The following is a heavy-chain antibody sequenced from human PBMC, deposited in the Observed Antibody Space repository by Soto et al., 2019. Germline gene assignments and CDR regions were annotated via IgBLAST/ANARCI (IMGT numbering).Heavy chain of an antibody. V-gene: IGHV1-69*02. Sequence: QVQLVQSGAEVKKPGSSVKVSCEASGGTFSSYTISWVRQAPGQGLELMGRIIPIRGIANYAQKFQGRVTITADKSTSTAFLALHSLRSEDTAVYYCARSNYYDSSAYYLSLDYWGQGTLVTVSS. D-gene: IGHD3-22*01. CDR1: GGTFSSYT. CDR3: ARSNYYDSSAYYLSLDY. CDR2: IIPIRGIA. J-gene: IGHJ4*02.